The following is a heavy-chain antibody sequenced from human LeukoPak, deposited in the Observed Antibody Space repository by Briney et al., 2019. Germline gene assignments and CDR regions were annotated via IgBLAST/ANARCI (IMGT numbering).Heavy chain of an antibody. Sequence: PGGSLRLSXAASGFTFSSYSMNWVRQAPGKGLEWVSSISSSSSYIYYADSVKGRFTIPRDNAKNSLYLQMNSLRAEDTAVYYCARGEDSSSFYYYMDVWGKGTTVTVSS. CDR2: ISSSSSYI. J-gene: IGHJ6*03. CDR1: GFTFSSYS. CDR3: ARGEDSSSFYYYMDV. D-gene: IGHD6-13*01. V-gene: IGHV3-21*01.